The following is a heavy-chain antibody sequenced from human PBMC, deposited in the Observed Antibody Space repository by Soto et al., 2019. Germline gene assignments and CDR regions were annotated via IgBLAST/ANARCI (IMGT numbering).Heavy chain of an antibody. CDR2: ISAHNGNT. V-gene: IGHV1-18*01. CDR1: GYAFTTYG. Sequence: QVHLVQSGAEVKKPGASVKVSCKGSGYAFTTYGITLVRQAPGQGLEWMGWISAHNGNTNYAQKLQGGVAVTRDTSTSTAYMELRSLRSDDTAVYYCARGRDGDYWGQGALVTVSS. CDR3: ARGRDGDY. J-gene: IGHJ4*02. D-gene: IGHD6-6*01.